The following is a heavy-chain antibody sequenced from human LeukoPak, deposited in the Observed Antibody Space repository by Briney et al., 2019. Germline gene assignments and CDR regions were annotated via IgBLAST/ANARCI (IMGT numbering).Heavy chain of an antibody. CDR2: ISGYNGKK. J-gene: IGHJ5*02. D-gene: IGHD4-11*01. CDR1: GYPFTSYG. CDR3: ARGRYSTRFDH. V-gene: IGHV1-18*01. Sequence: ASVKVSCEASGYPFTSYGFSWVRQAPGQGLEWMGWISGYNGKKDYAQKFQGRVTLTADASTSTAYMEVRSLRSDDTAVYYCARGRYSTRFDHWGQGTLVTVSS.